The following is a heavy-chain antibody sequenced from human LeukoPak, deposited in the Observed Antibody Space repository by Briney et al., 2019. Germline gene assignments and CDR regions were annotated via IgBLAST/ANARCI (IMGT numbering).Heavy chain of an antibody. D-gene: IGHD3-10*01. Sequence: ASVKVSCKSSGYTFNGYYMHWARQAPGQGLEWMGWINPNNGGTKYAQNFQGRVTMTRDTSISTAYMELDRLRFDDTAVYYCARDSGEVPDYWGQGTPVTVSS. CDR2: INPNNGGT. CDR1: GYTFNGYY. J-gene: IGHJ4*02. V-gene: IGHV1-2*02. CDR3: ARDSGEVPDY.